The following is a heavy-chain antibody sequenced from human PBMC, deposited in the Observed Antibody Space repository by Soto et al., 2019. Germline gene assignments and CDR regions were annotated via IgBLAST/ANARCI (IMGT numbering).Heavy chain of an antibody. CDR1: GFSLSTSGVG. V-gene: IGHV2-5*02. Sequence: QITLKESGPTLVKPTQTLTLTCTFSGFSLSTSGVGVGWIRQPPGKALEWLALIYWDDDKRYSPSLRSRLTXTXLTSKNPVVLTMTNMDPVDTATSDCAHHPGGLPLDYWGQGTLVTVSS. D-gene: IGHD3-10*01. CDR3: AHHPGGLPLDY. CDR2: IYWDDDK. J-gene: IGHJ4*02.